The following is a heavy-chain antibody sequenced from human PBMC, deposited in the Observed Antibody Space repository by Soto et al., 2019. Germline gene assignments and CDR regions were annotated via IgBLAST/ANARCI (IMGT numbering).Heavy chain of an antibody. V-gene: IGHV1-18*01. J-gene: IGHJ6*02. Sequence: ASVKVSCKASGLTFTSYAITWVRQAPGQGLEWMGWISAYNGNTKYAQNLQGRVTMTTDTSTSTAYMELGSLTSDDTAVYYCASTGYSISPYYYYGMDVWG. CDR2: ISAYNGNT. CDR1: GLTFTSYA. CDR3: ASTGYSISPYYYYGMDV. D-gene: IGHD6-13*01.